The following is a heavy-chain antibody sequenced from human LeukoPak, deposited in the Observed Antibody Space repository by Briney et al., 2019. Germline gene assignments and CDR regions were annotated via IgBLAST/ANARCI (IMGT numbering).Heavy chain of an antibody. J-gene: IGHJ4*02. CDR1: GGSISSSSYY. Sequence: PSETLSLTCTVSGGSISSSSYYWGWIRQPPGKGLEWIGSIYYSGSTYYNPSLKSRVTISVDTSKNQFSLKLTSVTAADTAVYFCARGAPYDYGLEKYLFDYWGQGTLVTVSS. CDR3: ARGAPYDYGLEKYLFDY. CDR2: IYYSGST. D-gene: IGHD4/OR15-4a*01. V-gene: IGHV4-39*01.